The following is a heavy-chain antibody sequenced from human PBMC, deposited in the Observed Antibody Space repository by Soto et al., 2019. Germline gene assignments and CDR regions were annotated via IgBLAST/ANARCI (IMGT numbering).Heavy chain of an antibody. Sequence: GGSLRLSCSASGFTFSNFAMHWVRQAPGKGLQYVSGITSNGDNTYHADSVQGRFTISRDNSKSTLYLQMTSLRVEDTAVYYCVKGNQLLRYYFEYWGRGALVTVSS. CDR1: GFTFSNFA. CDR3: VKGNQLLRYYFEY. CDR2: ITSNGDNT. V-gene: IGHV3-64D*06. D-gene: IGHD2-2*01. J-gene: IGHJ4*02.